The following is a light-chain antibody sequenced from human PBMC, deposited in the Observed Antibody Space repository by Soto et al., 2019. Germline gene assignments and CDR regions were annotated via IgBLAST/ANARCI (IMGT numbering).Light chain of an antibody. CDR2: KTS. J-gene: IGKJ2*01. CDR1: QSIDNW. Sequence: DIQMTQSPSTPSASVGDRVTITCRASQSIDNWLAWYQQKPGKAPKLLIYKTSSLGSGVPSRFSGSASGTEFTLTISSLQPDDFATYYCQQYYTMYTFGRGTKLEIK. CDR3: QQYYTMYT. V-gene: IGKV1-5*03.